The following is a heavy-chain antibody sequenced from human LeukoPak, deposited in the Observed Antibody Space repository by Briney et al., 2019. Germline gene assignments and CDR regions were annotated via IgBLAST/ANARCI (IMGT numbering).Heavy chain of an antibody. V-gene: IGHV4-31*03. CDR1: GGSISSGGYY. CDR2: IYYSGST. CDR3: ARSVANYDFWSGYLDY. J-gene: IGHJ4*02. Sequence: SETLSLTCTVSGGSISSGGYYWSWIRQHPGKGLEWIGYIYYSGSTYYNPSLKSRVTISVDTSKNQFSLKVSSVTAAGTAVYYCARSVANYDFWSGYLDYWGQGTLVTVSS. D-gene: IGHD3-3*01.